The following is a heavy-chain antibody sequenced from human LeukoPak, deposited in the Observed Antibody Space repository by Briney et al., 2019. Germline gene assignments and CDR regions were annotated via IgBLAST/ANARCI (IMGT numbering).Heavy chain of an antibody. V-gene: IGHV3-48*01. CDR2: ISSGSNTI. J-gene: IGHJ4*02. Sequence: PGGSLRLPCAASGFTFSSYSMNWVRQAPGKGLEWVSYISSGSNTIYYADSVKGRFTISRDNAKNSLFLQMNSLRAEDTAVYYCARTPSGYETDYYFDYWGQGTLVTVSS. CDR1: GFTFSSYS. D-gene: IGHD5-12*01. CDR3: ARTPSGYETDYYFDY.